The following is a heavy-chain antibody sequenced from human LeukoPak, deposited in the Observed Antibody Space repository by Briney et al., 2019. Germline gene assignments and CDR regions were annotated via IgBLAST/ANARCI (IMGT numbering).Heavy chain of an antibody. CDR1: GNSISNYA. J-gene: IGHJ4*02. D-gene: IGHD6-19*01. V-gene: IGHV1-18*01. Sequence: ASVKVSCKASGNSISNYAVSWVRQAPGQGLEWIGWTSACNGNTNYAQKLQGRVTMTTDTSTSTAYMELRSLRSDDTAVYYCARALRNGWYWDFDYWGQGTLVTVSS. CDR2: TSACNGNT. CDR3: ARALRNGWYWDFDY.